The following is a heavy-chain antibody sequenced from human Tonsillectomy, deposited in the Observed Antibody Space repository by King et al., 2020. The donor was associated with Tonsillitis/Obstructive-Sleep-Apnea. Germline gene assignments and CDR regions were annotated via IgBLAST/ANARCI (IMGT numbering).Heavy chain of an antibody. J-gene: IGHJ6*03. D-gene: IGHD3-3*01. CDR2: ISAFNGNT. CDR1: GYTFTSYV. CDR3: AREAVLDFWSGPSLNYYFYYMNV. V-gene: IGHV1-18*01. Sequence: QLVQSGAEVRKPGASVKVSCKSSGYTFTSYVITWVRQAPGQGLEWMGWISAFNGNTNYTQKLQGRVTMTTDTSTSTAYMELRSLRSDDTAVYYCAREAVLDFWSGPSLNYYFYYMNVWGKGTTVTVSS.